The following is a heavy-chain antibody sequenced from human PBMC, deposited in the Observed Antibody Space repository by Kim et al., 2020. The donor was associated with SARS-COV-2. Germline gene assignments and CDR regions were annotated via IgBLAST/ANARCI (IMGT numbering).Heavy chain of an antibody. D-gene: IGHD6-25*01. J-gene: IGHJ4*02. CDR1: GASIISDY. CDR2: TSYNKRT. Sequence: SETLSLTCTISGASIISDYWTWIRQSPGKGLEWMGYTSYNKRTSYNPSLKSRVSMSLDTSRNQFSLKLNSVTAADTAVYYCARLPDINGWPFDYWAQGTLVTVSS. CDR3: ARLPDINGWPFDY. V-gene: IGHV4-59*08.